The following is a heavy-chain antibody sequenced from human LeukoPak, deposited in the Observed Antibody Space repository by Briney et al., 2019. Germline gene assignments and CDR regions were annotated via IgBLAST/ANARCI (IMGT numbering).Heavy chain of an antibody. CDR3: TKDLTSWSGYSPYYGMDV. CDR2: ISGSGGTT. J-gene: IGHJ6*02. CDR1: GFTFSSYA. D-gene: IGHD3-3*01. Sequence: AGGSLRLSCAASGFTFSSYAMSWVRQAPGKGLEWVSSISGSGGTTYYADSVKGRFTISRDNSKNTLYLLMNSLRAEDTAVYYCTKDLTSWSGYSPYYGMDVWGQGTTVTVSS. V-gene: IGHV3-23*01.